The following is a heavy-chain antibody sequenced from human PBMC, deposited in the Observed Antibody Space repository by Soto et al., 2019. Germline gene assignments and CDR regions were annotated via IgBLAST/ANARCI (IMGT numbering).Heavy chain of an antibody. Sequence: QVQLVQSGAEVKKPGSSVKVSCKASGGTFSSYAISWVRQAPGQGLEWMGGIIPIFGTANYAQKFQGRVTITADESTSTAYMELSSLRSEDTAVYYCARDVKEGYCSGGSCNSGDYLGQGTLVTVSS. CDR1: GGTFSSYA. D-gene: IGHD2-15*01. V-gene: IGHV1-69*01. CDR3: ARDVKEGYCSGGSCNSGDY. J-gene: IGHJ4*02. CDR2: IIPIFGTA.